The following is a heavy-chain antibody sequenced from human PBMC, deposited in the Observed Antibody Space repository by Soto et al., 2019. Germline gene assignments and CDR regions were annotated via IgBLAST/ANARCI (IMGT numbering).Heavy chain of an antibody. J-gene: IGHJ4*02. CDR2: INHSGST. Sequence: QVQLQQWGAGLLKPSETLSLTCAVYGGSFSGYYWSWIRQPPGKGLEWIGEINHSGSTNYNPSLKSRVTISVDTSKNQFSLKLSSVTAADTAVYYCARWAVAGKFDYWGQGTLVTVSP. CDR3: ARWAVAGKFDY. D-gene: IGHD6-19*01. CDR1: GGSFSGYY. V-gene: IGHV4-34*01.